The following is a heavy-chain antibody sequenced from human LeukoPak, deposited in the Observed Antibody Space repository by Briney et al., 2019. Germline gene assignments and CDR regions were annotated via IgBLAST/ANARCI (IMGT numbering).Heavy chain of an antibody. Sequence: SETLSLTCTVSSGSLSSFYWNWIRQPAGKGLEWVGRIYPSGSTDYNASLKSRVTMSVDTSKRQSSLKLNSVTAADTAVYYCARSSGHDFDYWGQGSLVTVSS. CDR2: IYPSGST. J-gene: IGHJ4*02. CDR1: SGSLSSFY. D-gene: IGHD5-12*01. V-gene: IGHV4-4*07. CDR3: ARSSGHDFDY.